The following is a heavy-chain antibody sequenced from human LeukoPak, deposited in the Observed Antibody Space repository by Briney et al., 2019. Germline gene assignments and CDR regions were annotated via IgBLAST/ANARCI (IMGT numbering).Heavy chain of an antibody. J-gene: IGHJ3*02. Sequence: GALVKVSCKVSGYTLTELSMHWVRQAPGKGLEWMGGFDPEDGETIYAQKFQGRVTMTEDTSTDTAYMELSSLRSEDTAVYYCATDGGGVIGAFDIWGQGTMVTVSS. V-gene: IGHV1-24*01. CDR1: GYTLTELS. D-gene: IGHD3-16*02. CDR3: ATDGGGVIGAFDI. CDR2: FDPEDGET.